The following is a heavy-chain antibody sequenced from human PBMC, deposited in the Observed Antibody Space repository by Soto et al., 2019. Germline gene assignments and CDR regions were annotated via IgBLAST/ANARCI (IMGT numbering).Heavy chain of an antibody. D-gene: IGHD3-10*01. Sequence: SETLSLTCAVYGGSFSGYYWSWTRRPPGKGLEWIGEINHSGSTNYNPSLKSRVTISVDTSKNQFSLKLSSVTAADTAVYYCARVTMVRKKLRYYFDYWGQGTLVTVSS. CDR3: ARVTMVRKKLRYYFDY. J-gene: IGHJ4*02. CDR2: INHSGST. V-gene: IGHV4-34*01. CDR1: GGSFSGYY.